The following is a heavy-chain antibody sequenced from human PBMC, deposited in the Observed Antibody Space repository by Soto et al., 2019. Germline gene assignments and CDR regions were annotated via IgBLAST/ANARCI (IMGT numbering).Heavy chain of an antibody. CDR3: ARVPNYDCWSGSPFDY. V-gene: IGHV4-34*01. CDR2: INPSGHT. Sequence: SLTCPFDVWSFCGGYWRWIRQPPGNGLEWIWEINPSGHTNYNTSLKSRVTISVDTSKNQFSLKLSSVTAADTAVYYCARVPNYDCWSGSPFDYWGQGTMVTVSS. CDR1: VWSFCGGY. D-gene: IGHD3-3*01. J-gene: IGHJ4*02.